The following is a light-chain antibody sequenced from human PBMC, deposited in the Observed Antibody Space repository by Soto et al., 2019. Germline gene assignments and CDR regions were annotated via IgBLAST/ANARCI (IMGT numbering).Light chain of an antibody. CDR1: ESVVSNY. CDR3: QQYNNLTQT. J-gene: IGKJ1*01. V-gene: IGKV3-20*01. CDR2: DAS. Sequence: EIVLTQSPGTLSFSPGERATLSCRATESVVSNYLAWYQLKPGQAPRLLIYDASSRATGIPDRFSGSGSGTDFTLTISRLEPEDFAVYYCQQYNNLTQTFGQGTKVDIK.